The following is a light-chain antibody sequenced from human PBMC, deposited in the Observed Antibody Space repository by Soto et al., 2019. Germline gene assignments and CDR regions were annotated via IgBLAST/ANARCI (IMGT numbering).Light chain of an antibody. CDR2: GAS. Sequence: EIVLTQSPGTLSLSPGERATLSCRASQSVSNNYLAWYQQKPGQAPRLLIYGASNRATGIPDRFSGSGSGTDFTLTISRLEPEDFAMYYCQQFGTSRLTFGGGTKVDIK. CDR3: QQFGTSRLT. J-gene: IGKJ4*01. V-gene: IGKV3-20*01. CDR1: QSVSNNY.